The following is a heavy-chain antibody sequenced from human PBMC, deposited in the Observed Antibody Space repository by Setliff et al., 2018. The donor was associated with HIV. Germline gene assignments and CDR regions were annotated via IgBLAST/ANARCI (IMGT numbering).Heavy chain of an antibody. Sequence: PGGSLRLSCAASGFIFSKSCMSWVRQAPGKGVEWVANIKQDGSEKYYVDSVKGRFTISRDNAKNSLYLQMNSLRGEDTAIYYCALLWPFDYWGQGTLVTVSS. J-gene: IGHJ4*02. CDR3: ALLWPFDY. CDR2: IKQDGSEK. D-gene: IGHD3-10*01. V-gene: IGHV3-7*03. CDR1: GFIFSKSC.